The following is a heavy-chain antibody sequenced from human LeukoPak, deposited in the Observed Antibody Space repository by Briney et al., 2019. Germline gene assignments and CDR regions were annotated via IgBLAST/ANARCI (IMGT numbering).Heavy chain of an antibody. D-gene: IGHD5-24*01. J-gene: IGHJ4*02. CDR2: IIPIFGTA. CDR1: GGTFSSYA. V-gene: IGHV1-69*05. Sequence: SVKVSCKASGGTFSSYAISWVRQAPRQGLEWMGGIIPIFGTANYARKFQGRVTITTDESTSTAYMELSSLRSEDTAVYYCARDRSEMATTRTFDYWGQGTLVTVSS. CDR3: ARDRSEMATTRTFDY.